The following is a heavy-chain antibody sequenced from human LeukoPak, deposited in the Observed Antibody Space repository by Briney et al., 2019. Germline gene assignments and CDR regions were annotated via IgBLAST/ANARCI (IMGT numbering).Heavy chain of an antibody. V-gene: IGHV3-9*01. CDR2: ISWNSGSI. Sequence: GRSLRLPCAASGFTFDDYAMHWVRQAPGKGLEWVSGISWNSGSIGYADSVKGRFTISRDNAKNSLYLQMNSLRAEDTALYYCAKDMDYGKPLSDAFDIWGQGTMVTVSS. J-gene: IGHJ3*02. CDR1: GFTFDDYA. D-gene: IGHD3-10*01. CDR3: AKDMDYGKPLSDAFDI.